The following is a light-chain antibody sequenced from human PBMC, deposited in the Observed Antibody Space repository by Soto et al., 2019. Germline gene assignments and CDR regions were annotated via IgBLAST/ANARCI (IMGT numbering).Light chain of an antibody. CDR3: SSYTSRSTLVV. V-gene: IGLV2-14*01. J-gene: IGLJ2*01. Sequence: QSALTQPASVSGSPGQSVTISCTGTSSDGGGYNAFPWHQQHQGKAPKLMIYEVSNRPSGVSNRFSCSKSGNTASLTISGLPAEDEDDYYGSSYTSRSTLVVFGGGTKLTVL. CDR1: SSDGGGYNA. CDR2: EVS.